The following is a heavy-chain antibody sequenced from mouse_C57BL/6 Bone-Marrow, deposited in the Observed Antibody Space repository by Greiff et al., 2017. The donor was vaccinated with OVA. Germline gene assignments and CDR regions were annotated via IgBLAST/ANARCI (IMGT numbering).Heavy chain of an antibody. CDR3: ARLDFAY. J-gene: IGHJ3*01. CDR1: GYTFTSYW. V-gene: IGHV1-69*01. Sequence: QVQLKQPGAELVMPGASVKLSCKASGYTFTSYWMHWVKQRPGQGLEWIGEIDPSDSYTNYNQKFKGKSTLTVDKSSSTAYMQLSSLTSEDSAVYYCARLDFAYWGQGTLVTVSA. CDR2: IDPSDSYT.